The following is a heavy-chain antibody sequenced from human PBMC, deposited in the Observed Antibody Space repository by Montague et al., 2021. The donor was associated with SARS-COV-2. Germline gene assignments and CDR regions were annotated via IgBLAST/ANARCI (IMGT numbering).Heavy chain of an antibody. J-gene: IGHJ3*02. CDR2: IFYSGDT. D-gene: IGHD1-14*01. Sequence: SETLSLTCTVSGGSMNSYYWSWIRQPTGKGLEWIGYIFYSGDTNNNPSLKSRVTISVDTSKNQFSLKLTSVTAADTAVYYCARESGFLDAFDIWGQGTMVTVSS. CDR1: GGSMNSYY. V-gene: IGHV4-59*01. CDR3: ARESGFLDAFDI.